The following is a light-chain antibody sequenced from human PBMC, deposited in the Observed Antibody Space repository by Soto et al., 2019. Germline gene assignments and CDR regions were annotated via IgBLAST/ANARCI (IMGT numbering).Light chain of an antibody. CDR3: QHYGSSPLT. J-gene: IGKJ4*01. CDR1: QTVSSNY. CDR2: GAS. Sequence: EIVLTQSPGTLSLSPGERATLSCRASQTVSSNYLAWYQQKPGQAPRRLIYGASSRATGIPVRFSGSGSGTDFTLTISRLEPEDFAVYYCQHYGSSPLTFGGGTKVEIK. V-gene: IGKV3-20*01.